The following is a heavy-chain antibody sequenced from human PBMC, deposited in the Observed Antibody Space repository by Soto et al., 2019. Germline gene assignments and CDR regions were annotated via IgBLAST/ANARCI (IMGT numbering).Heavy chain of an antibody. CDR1: GGTFSSYT. D-gene: IGHD2-15*01. J-gene: IGHJ4*02. CDR2: IIPILGIA. V-gene: IGHV1-69*08. CDR3: ARDLDWSDGSYYWDY. Sequence: QVQLVQSGAEVKRPGSSVKVSCKASGGTFSSYTISWVRQAPGQGLEWMGRIIPILGIANYAQKFQGRVTCTANKPPITAYMRLSGLRSEDTAVYYCARDLDWSDGSYYWDYWGQGTLVTVSS.